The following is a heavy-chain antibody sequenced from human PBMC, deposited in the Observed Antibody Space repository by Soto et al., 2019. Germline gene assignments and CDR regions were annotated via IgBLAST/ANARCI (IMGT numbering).Heavy chain of an antibody. J-gene: IGHJ3*02. CDR1: GCSFTSYW. V-gene: IGHV5-51*01. D-gene: IGHD1-26*01. CDR3: AARWEFNAFDT. Sequence: PGVPMQVSWSVSGCSFTSYWSAWVRQMPGKGLEWMGIIYPGDSHTRYSPSFQGQVTISADKSISTAYLQWSSLEASDTAMYYSAARWEFNAFDTCGQGTMVTVS. CDR2: IYPGDSHT.